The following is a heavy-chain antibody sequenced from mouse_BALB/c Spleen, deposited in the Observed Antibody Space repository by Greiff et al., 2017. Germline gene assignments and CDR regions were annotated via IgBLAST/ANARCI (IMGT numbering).Heavy chain of an antibody. V-gene: IGHV7-3*02. Sequence: EVKLVESGGGLVQPGGSLRLSCATSGFTFTDYYMSWVRQPPGKALEWLGFIRNKANGYTTEYSASVKGRFTISRDNSQSILYLQMNTLRAEDSATYYCARDKGDYDYGYAMDYWGQGTSVTVSS. CDR2: IRNKANGYTT. D-gene: IGHD2-4*01. J-gene: IGHJ4*01. CDR3: ARDKGDYDYGYAMDY. CDR1: GFTFTDYY.